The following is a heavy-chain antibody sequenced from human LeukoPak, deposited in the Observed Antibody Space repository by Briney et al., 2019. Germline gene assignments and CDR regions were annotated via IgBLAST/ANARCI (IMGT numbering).Heavy chain of an antibody. D-gene: IGHD5-24*01. CDR3: ARLMATRGGDY. V-gene: IGHV1-18*01. CDR2: TSAYNGNT. Sequence: ASVKLSCNASGSTFTSYGISWVRQAPGQGLERKGWTSAYNGNTNYAHKLQGRVTMTTDTSTSTAYMELRSLRSDDTAVYYCARLMATRGGDYWGQGTLVTVSS. J-gene: IGHJ4*02. CDR1: GSTFTSYG.